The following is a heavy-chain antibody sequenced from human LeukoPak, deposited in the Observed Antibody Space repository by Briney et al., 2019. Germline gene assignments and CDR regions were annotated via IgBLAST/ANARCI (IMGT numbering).Heavy chain of an antibody. J-gene: IGHJ5*02. Sequence: PGGSLRLSCVASGFTFSSYGMHWVRQAPGKGLEWVAVISYDGSSKYYADSVKGRFTISRDNSKNTLYLQMNSLRAEDTAVYYCAKDVYYDSSVDGSWGQGTLVTVSS. CDR1: GFTFSSYG. V-gene: IGHV3-30*18. CDR3: AKDVYYDSSVDGS. D-gene: IGHD3-22*01. CDR2: ISYDGSSK.